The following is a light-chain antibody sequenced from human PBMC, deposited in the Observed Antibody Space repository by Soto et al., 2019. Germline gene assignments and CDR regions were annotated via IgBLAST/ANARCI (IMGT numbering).Light chain of an antibody. V-gene: IGLV1-44*01. CDR2: SNT. J-gene: IGLJ1*01. CDR3: AAWDDSLNGHV. Sequence: QSVLTQPPSASGTPGQRVTISCSGGSSNIGSSAVNWYQQLPGTAPKLLIYSNTQQPSGVPDRFSGSKSGTSASLAISGLQSEDEADYYCAAWDDSLNGHVFGTGTKVTVL. CDR1: SSNIGSSA.